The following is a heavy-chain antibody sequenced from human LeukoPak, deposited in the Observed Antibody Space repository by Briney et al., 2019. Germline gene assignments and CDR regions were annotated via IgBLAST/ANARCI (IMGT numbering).Heavy chain of an antibody. CDR2: INHSGST. CDR1: GGSFSGYY. J-gene: IGHJ4*02. D-gene: IGHD3-10*01. V-gene: IGHV4-34*01. CDR3: ARAIRAETVPFNY. Sequence: PSETLSLTCAVYGGSFSGYYWSWIRQPPGKGLEWIGEINHSGSTNYNPSLKSRVTISVDTSKNQFSLKLSSVTAADTAVYYCARAIRAETVPFNYWSQGTLVTVSS.